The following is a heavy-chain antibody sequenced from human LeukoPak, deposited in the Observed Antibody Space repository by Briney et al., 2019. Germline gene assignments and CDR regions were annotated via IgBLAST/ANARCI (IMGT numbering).Heavy chain of an antibody. CDR2: IYYSGST. CDR1: GGSISSYY. Sequence: SETPSLTCTVSGGSISSYYWSWIRQPPGKGLEWIGYIYYSGSTNYNPSLKSRVTVSVDTSKNQFSLKLSSVTAADTAVYYCAREGGADYYDSSAVAGAFDYWGQGTLVTVSS. D-gene: IGHD3-22*01. J-gene: IGHJ4*02. V-gene: IGHV4-59*01. CDR3: AREGGADYYDSSAVAGAFDY.